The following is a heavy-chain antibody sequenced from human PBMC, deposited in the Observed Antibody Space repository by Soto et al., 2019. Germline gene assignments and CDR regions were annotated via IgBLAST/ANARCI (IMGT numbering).Heavy chain of an antibody. Sequence: PGGSLRLSCAASGFTFSSYGMHWVRQAPGKGLEWVAVIWYDGSNKYYADSVKGRFTISRDNSKNTLYLQMNSLRAEDTAVYYCARDLGPVGATSRDSLDYYGMDVWGQGTTVTVSS. V-gene: IGHV3-33*01. CDR2: IWYDGSNK. CDR1: GFTFSSYG. D-gene: IGHD1-26*01. J-gene: IGHJ6*02. CDR3: ARDLGPVGATSRDSLDYYGMDV.